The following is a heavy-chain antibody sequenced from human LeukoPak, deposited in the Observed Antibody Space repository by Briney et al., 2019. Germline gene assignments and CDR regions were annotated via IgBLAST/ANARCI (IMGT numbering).Heavy chain of an antibody. J-gene: IGHJ4*02. Sequence: SETLSLTCAVYGGSFSGYYWSWIRRPPGKGLEWIGEINHSGSTNYNPSLKSRVTISVDTSKNQFSLKLSSVTAADTAVYYCARGLYYYDSSALDYWGQGTLVTVSS. D-gene: IGHD3-22*01. V-gene: IGHV4-34*01. CDR2: INHSGST. CDR1: GGSFSGYY. CDR3: ARGLYYYDSSALDY.